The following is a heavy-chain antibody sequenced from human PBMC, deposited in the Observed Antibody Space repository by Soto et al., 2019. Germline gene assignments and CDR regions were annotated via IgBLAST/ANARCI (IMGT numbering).Heavy chain of an antibody. J-gene: IGHJ6*03. Sequence: GGSLRLSCAASGFTFSSYWMHWVRQAPGKGLVWVSRINSDGSSTSYADSVKGRFTISRDNAKNTLYLQMNSLRAEDTAVYYCASSTGQLIQNPGRYYYYYMDVWGKGTTVTVSS. CDR3: ASSTGQLIQNPGRYYYYYMDV. CDR1: GFTFSSYW. D-gene: IGHD5-18*01. CDR2: INSDGSST. V-gene: IGHV3-74*01.